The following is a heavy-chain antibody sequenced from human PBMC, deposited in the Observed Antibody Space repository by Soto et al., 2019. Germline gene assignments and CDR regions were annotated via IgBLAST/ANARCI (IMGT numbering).Heavy chain of an antibody. J-gene: IGHJ4*02. D-gene: IGHD3-16*02. CDR1: GFTFSSYA. Sequence: EVQLLESGGGLVQPGGSLRLSCAASGFTFSSYAMSWVRQAPGKGLEWVSAISGSGGSTYYADSVKGRFTVSRDNSKNALDLQMNSLRAEDPTLYYCAKDPTVAHNRLFDYWGQGTLVTVSS. CDR3: AKDPTVAHNRLFDY. V-gene: IGHV3-23*01. CDR2: ISGSGGST.